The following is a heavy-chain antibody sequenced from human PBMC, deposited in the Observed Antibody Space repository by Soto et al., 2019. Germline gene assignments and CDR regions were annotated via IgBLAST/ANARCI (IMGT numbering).Heavy chain of an antibody. V-gene: IGHV4-4*02. J-gene: IGHJ2*01. CDR1: GGSISSSNW. Sequence: QVQLQESGPGLVKPSGTLSLTCAVSGGSISSSNWWSWVRQPPGKGLEWIGEIYHSGSTNYNPSLKSRVTISVDKSKNQFSLKLSSVTAADTAVYYCASYQPKLPDKWYFDLWGRGTLVTVSS. CDR2: IYHSGST. CDR3: ASYQPKLPDKWYFDL. D-gene: IGHD1-1*01.